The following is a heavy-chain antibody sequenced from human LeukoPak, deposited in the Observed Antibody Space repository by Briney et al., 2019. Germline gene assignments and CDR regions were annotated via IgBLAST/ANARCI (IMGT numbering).Heavy chain of an antibody. J-gene: IGHJ6*03. CDR3: ARLPSSTSPYMDV. CDR1: GYTLTRYF. V-gene: IGHV1-46*01. Sequence: ASVKVSCKASGYTLTRYFIHWVRQAPGQGLEWMGIINPNGGSTSYPQKFQGRVTMTTDTSTSTAYMELRSLRSDDTAVYYCARLPSSTSPYMDVWGKGTTVTVSS. CDR2: INPNGGST. D-gene: IGHD2-2*01.